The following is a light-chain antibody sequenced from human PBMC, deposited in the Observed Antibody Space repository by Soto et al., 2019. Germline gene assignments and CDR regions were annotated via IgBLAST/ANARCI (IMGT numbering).Light chain of an antibody. J-gene: IGLJ1*01. CDR3: SSYTSSSTYV. V-gene: IGLV2-14*01. Sequence: QSALTQPASVSGSPGQSITISCTGTSSDVGGYNYVSWYQQHPGKAPKLMIYDVSNRPSGVSNRFSGSKSGNTASLTISGHQAEDEADYYCSSYTSSSTYVFCTGTKLTVL. CDR2: DVS. CDR1: SSDVGGYNY.